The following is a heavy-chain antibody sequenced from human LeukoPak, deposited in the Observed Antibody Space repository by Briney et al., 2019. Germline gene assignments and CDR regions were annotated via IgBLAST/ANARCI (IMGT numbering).Heavy chain of an antibody. J-gene: IGHJ4*02. CDR1: GGSFSGYY. Sequence: SETLSLTCAVSGGSFSGYYWSWIRQPPGKGLEWIGEINHSGSTNYNPSLKSRVTISVDTSKNHFSLKLSPVTAADTAVYYCARGDFFGYWGQGTLVTVSS. CDR2: INHSGST. CDR3: ARGDFFGY. V-gene: IGHV4-34*01. D-gene: IGHD3-3*01.